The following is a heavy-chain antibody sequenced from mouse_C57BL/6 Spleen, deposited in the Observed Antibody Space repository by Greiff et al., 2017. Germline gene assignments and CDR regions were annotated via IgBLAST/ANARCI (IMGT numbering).Heavy chain of an antibody. D-gene: IGHD2-2*01. Sequence: QVQLKESGPELVKPGASVKLSCKASGYTFTSYDINWVKQRPGQGLEWIGWIYPRDGSTKYNEKFKGKATLTVDTSSSTADMELHSLTSEDSAVYFCARGVTTSGFAYWGQGTLVTVSA. CDR2: IYPRDGST. V-gene: IGHV1-85*01. CDR3: ARGVTTSGFAY. J-gene: IGHJ3*01. CDR1: GYTFTSYD.